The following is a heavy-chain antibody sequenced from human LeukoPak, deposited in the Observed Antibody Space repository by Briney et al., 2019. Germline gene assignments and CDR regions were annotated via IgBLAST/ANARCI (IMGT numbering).Heavy chain of an antibody. J-gene: IGHJ4*02. V-gene: IGHV4-59*11. D-gene: IGHD1-7*01. CDR3: ARGSRELYYFDY. CDR2: IYYSGST. CDR1: GGSISSHY. Sequence: SETLSLTCTISGGSISSHYWSWIRQPPGKGLEWIGYIYYSGSTNYNPSLESRVTISVDTSKRRFSLKLSSVTAADTAVYYCARGSRELYYFDYWGQGTLVTVSS.